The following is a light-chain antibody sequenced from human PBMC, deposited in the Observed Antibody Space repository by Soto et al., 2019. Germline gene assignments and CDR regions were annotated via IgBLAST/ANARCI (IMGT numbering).Light chain of an antibody. J-gene: IGLJ1*01. V-gene: IGLV2-14*01. CDR1: SSDVGTYDY. CDR3: SSFTSSRAYV. Sequence: QSALTQPASVSGSPGQSITISCTGTSSDVGTYDYVSWYQQLPGKAPKLMIYEVSNRPSGVSNRFSGSKSGNTASLTISGLQAEDEADYYCSSFTSSRAYVFGPGTKLTVL. CDR2: EVS.